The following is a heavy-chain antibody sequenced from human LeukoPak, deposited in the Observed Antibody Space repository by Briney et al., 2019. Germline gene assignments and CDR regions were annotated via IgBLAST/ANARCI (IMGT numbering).Heavy chain of an antibody. Sequence: GRSLRLSCAASGFTFDDFAMHWVRQAPGKGLEWVSGISWNTGTINYVDSVKGRFTISRDNVKNSLYLQMNNLRADDTAVYYCARDDYDSSTPYYFDYWGQGILVTVSS. J-gene: IGHJ4*02. CDR1: GFTFDDFA. D-gene: IGHD3-22*01. CDR3: ARDDYDSSTPYYFDY. V-gene: IGHV3-9*01. CDR2: ISWNTGTI.